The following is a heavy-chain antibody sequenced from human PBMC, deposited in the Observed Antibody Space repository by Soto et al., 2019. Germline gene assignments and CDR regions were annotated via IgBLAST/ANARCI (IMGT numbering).Heavy chain of an antibody. Sequence: QVQLQESGPGLVKPSGTLSLTCAVSGGSIRSSNWWSWVRQPPGKGLEWIGEIYHDGSTSYNPSLKRRVTISVDKSKNQFSLKLSSVTAADTAVYYCARDLNLLRGRNYWGQGTLVTVSS. J-gene: IGHJ4*02. CDR1: GGSIRSSNW. V-gene: IGHV4-4*02. CDR3: ARDLNLLRGRNY. CDR2: IYHDGST. D-gene: IGHD3-10*01.